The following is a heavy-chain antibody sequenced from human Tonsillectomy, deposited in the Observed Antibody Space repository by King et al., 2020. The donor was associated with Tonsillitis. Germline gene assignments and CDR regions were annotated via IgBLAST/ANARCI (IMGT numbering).Heavy chain of an antibody. CDR3: AKGHSSGWFYFDS. J-gene: IGHJ4*02. V-gene: IGHV3-30*18. Sequence: VQLVESGGGVVQPGRSLRLSWAASGFTFSSYCMHWGRQAPGKGREWVAGITYDGNNKYNAGSVKGRFTISRANSKNTLYLQMNSLRGEDTAVYYCAKGHSSGWFYFDSWGQGTLVTVSS. CDR1: GFTFSSYC. D-gene: IGHD6-19*01. CDR2: ITYDGNNK.